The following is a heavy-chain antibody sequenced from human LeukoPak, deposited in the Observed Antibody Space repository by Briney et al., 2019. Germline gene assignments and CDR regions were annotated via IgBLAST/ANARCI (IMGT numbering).Heavy chain of an antibody. CDR1: GLTFSNYN. V-gene: IGHV3-33*01. D-gene: IGHD3-22*01. Sequence: GGSLTLSCVASGLTFSNYNMHWVRQASGKGLEWVAVIWHDGNYKYYVDSVKGRFTISRDNSKNTVYLQMNSLGAEDTAVYLCARDSDYYDSSAYSFRGGLHYDFWGRGTLVTVSS. CDR3: ARDSDYYDSSAYSFRGGLHYDF. CDR2: IWHDGNYK. J-gene: IGHJ4*02.